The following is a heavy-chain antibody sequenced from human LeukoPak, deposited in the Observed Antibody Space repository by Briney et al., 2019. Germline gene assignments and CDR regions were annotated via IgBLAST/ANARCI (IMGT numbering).Heavy chain of an antibody. D-gene: IGHD3-22*01. V-gene: IGHV4-4*02. Sequence: QPSGTLSLTCGVSGGSINSGDWWTWVRQPPGKGLEWIGEIYHDGNTYYNPSLESRVTISVDKSKNQFSLKLSSVTAADTAVYYCANYYYDSSGPALIYWGQGTLVTVSS. CDR1: GGSINSGDW. J-gene: IGHJ4*02. CDR2: IYHDGNT. CDR3: ANYYYDSSGPALIY.